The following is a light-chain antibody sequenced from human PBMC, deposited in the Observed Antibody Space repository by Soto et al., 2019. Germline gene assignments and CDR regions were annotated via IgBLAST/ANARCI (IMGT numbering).Light chain of an antibody. CDR2: EVT. V-gene: IGLV2-14*01. Sequence: QSVLTQPASVSGSPGHSITISCIGTSSDIGAYNYVSWYQQHPGKVPKLMIYEVTNRPSGLSNRFSGSKSGNTASLTISGLQAEDEADYFCSSYTSTSTLYVFGTGTKVTVL. CDR3: SSYTSTSTLYV. CDR1: SSDIGAYNY. J-gene: IGLJ1*01.